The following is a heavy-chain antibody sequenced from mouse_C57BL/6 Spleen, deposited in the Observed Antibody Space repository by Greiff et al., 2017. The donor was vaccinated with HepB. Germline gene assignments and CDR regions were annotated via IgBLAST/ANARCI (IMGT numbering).Heavy chain of an antibody. Sequence: QVQLQQPGAELVMPGASVKLSCKASGYTFTSYWMHWVKQRPGQGLEWIGEIDPSDSYTNYNQKFKGKSTLTVDKSSSTAYMQLSSLTSEDSAVYDCARVYGSSSPFDYWGQGTTLTVSS. V-gene: IGHV1-69*01. CDR2: IDPSDSYT. CDR3: ARVYGSSSPFDY. CDR1: GYTFTSYW. D-gene: IGHD1-1*01. J-gene: IGHJ2*01.